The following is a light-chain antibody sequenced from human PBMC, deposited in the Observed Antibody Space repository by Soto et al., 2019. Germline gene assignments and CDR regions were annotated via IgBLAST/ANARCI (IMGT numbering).Light chain of an antibody. CDR2: GVS. Sequence: EIVLTQSPGTLSLSPGEGATLSCRASQSVSSYLAWYQQKPGQAPRLLIYGVSSRATGIPDRFSGSGSGTDFTLTISRLEPEDFAVYYCQQYVTSRTFGQRTKVDIK. J-gene: IGKJ1*01. V-gene: IGKV3-20*01. CDR1: QSVSSY. CDR3: QQYVTSRT.